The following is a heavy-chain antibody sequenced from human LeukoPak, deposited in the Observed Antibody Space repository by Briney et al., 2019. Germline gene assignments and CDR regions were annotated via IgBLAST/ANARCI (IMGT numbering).Heavy chain of an antibody. Sequence: GGSLRLSCAASGLTLGSYAMSWVRQAPGKGLQWVSAISGSGGSTYYADYVKGRFTISRDNSKNTLYLQMNSLRAEDTAVYYCAKGRCSGGSCYGRGFDYWGQGTLVTVSS. V-gene: IGHV3-23*01. CDR2: ISGSGGST. CDR3: AKGRCSGGSCYGRGFDY. D-gene: IGHD2-15*01. J-gene: IGHJ4*02. CDR1: GLTLGSYA.